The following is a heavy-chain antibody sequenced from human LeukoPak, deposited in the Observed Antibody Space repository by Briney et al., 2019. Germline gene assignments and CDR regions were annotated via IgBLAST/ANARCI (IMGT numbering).Heavy chain of an antibody. CDR2: IIPIFGTT. J-gene: IGHJ6*03. Sequence: ASVKVSCKASGYTFTSYGISWVRQAPGQGLEWMGGIIPIFGTTNYAQKFQGRVTITADASTSTAYMDLSSLRSEDTAVYYCARGAGRRSGTYHNNYYYYYMDVWGKGTTVTISS. CDR3: ARGAGRRSGTYHNNYYYYYMDV. D-gene: IGHD3-10*01. CDR1: GYTFTSYG. V-gene: IGHV1-69*13.